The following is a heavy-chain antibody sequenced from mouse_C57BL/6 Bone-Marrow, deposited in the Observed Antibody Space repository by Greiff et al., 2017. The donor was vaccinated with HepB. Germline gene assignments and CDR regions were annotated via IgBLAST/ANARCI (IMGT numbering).Heavy chain of an antibody. CDR1: GYTFTSYW. J-gene: IGHJ1*03. D-gene: IGHD1-3*01. CDR2: IHPNSGST. V-gene: IGHV1-64*01. CDR3: ARWTVKSYKDWYFDV. Sequence: QVQLQQPGAELVKPGASVKLSCKASGYTFTSYWMHWVKQRPGQGLEWIGMIHPNSGSTNYNEKFKSKATLTVDKSSSTAYMQLSSLTSEDSAVYYCARWTVKSYKDWYFDVWGTGTTVTVSS.